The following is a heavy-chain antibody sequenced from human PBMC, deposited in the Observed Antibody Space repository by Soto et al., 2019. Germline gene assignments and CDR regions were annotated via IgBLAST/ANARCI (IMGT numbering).Heavy chain of an antibody. CDR2: INNSGST. D-gene: IGHD3-16*01. CDR1: GGSFSGYY. V-gene: IGHV4-34*01. Sequence: SETLSLTCAVYGGSFSGYYWSWIRQPPGKGLEWIGEINNSGSTNYNPSLQSRVTISVDTSKNQFSLKLGSVTAADTAVYYWAGGPLRDNSAFGRHVLINWGQGTLVTVSS. CDR3: AGGPLRDNSAFGRHVLIN. J-gene: IGHJ4*02.